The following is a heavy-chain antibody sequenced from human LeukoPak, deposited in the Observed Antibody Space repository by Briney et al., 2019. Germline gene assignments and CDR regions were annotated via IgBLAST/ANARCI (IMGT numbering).Heavy chain of an antibody. CDR1: GGSISSYY. Sequence: SETLSLTCTVSGGSISSYYWSWIRQPPGKGLEWIGYIYYSGSTNYNPSLKSRVTISVDTSKNQFSLKLSSVTAADTAVYYYARGVLRYYYFDYWGQGTLVTVSS. D-gene: IGHD3-9*01. J-gene: IGHJ4*02. CDR2: IYYSGST. CDR3: ARGVLRYYYFDY. V-gene: IGHV4-59*01.